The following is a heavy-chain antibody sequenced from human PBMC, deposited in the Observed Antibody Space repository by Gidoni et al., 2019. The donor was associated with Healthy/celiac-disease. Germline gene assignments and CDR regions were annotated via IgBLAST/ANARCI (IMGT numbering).Heavy chain of an antibody. CDR1: GGSISSSSYY. D-gene: IGHD4-17*01. CDR2: IYYSGST. J-gene: IGHJ6*03. V-gene: IGHV4-39*01. Sequence: QLQLQESGPGLVKPPETLSLTCTVSGGSISSSSYYWGWIRQPPGKGLEWIGSIYYSGSTYYNPSLKSRVTISVDTSKNQFSLKLSSVTAADTAVYYCARHYGDSRYYYYMDVWGKGTTVTVSS. CDR3: ARHYGDSRYYYYMDV.